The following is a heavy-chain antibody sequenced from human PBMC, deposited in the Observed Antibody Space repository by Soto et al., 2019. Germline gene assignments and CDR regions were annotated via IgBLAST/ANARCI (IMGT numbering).Heavy chain of an antibody. V-gene: IGHV1-18*04. Sequence: QVQLIQSGTEVTKPGASVKVSCTASGYTFTTFGISWVRQAPGQGLEWMGWISHNSGNTKYAQKFQGRLTMTTDTSANTAYMELRSLRSDDTAMYCCEREPGVLITVTGYFDFWGQGTLVIVSS. CDR2: ISHNSGNT. CDR3: EREPGVLITVTGYFDF. D-gene: IGHD6-13*01. CDR1: GYTFTTFG. J-gene: IGHJ4*02.